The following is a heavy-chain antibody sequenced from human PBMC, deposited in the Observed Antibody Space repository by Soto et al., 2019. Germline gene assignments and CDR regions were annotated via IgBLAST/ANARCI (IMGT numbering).Heavy chain of an antibody. V-gene: IGHV3-49*05. CDR2: IRSKAYGGTT. Sequence: NPGGSLRLSCTASGFTFGDYAMSWFRQAPGKGLEWVGFIRSKAYGGTTEYAASVKGRFTISRDDSKSIAYLQMNSLKTEDTAVYYCTSAVSYYGMDVWGQGTTVTVSS. CDR1: GFTFGDYA. J-gene: IGHJ6*02. CDR3: TSAVSYYGMDV. D-gene: IGHD3-16*01.